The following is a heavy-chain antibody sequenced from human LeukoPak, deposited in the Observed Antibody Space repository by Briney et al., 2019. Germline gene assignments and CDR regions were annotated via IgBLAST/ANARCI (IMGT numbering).Heavy chain of an antibody. Sequence: SQTLSLTCTVSGGSISSGDYYWSWIRQPPGKGLEWIGYIYYSGSTYYNPSLKSRVTISVDTSKNQFSLKLSSVTAADTAVYYCARDQTGDYYDSSGYYSWFDPWGQGTLVTVYS. J-gene: IGHJ5*02. CDR1: GGSISSGDYY. D-gene: IGHD3-22*01. CDR2: IYYSGST. CDR3: ARDQTGDYYDSSGYYSWFDP. V-gene: IGHV4-30-4*01.